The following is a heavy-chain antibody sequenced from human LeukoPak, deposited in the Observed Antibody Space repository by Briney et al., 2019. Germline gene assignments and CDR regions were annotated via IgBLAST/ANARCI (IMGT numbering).Heavy chain of an antibody. Sequence: GGSLRLSCAASGFTFSSYWMTWVRQAPGKGLEWVANIKRDGSEKHYVDSVKGRFTISRDNAKNSLYLQMNSLRAEDTAVYYCARNGLRDGYNSFDYWGQGTLVTVSS. CDR2: IKRDGSEK. CDR3: ARNGLRDGYNSFDY. CDR1: GFTFSSYW. D-gene: IGHD5-24*01. J-gene: IGHJ4*02. V-gene: IGHV3-7*01.